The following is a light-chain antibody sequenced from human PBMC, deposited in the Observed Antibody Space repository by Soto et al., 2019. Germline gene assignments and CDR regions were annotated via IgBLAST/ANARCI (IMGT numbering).Light chain of an antibody. CDR1: QGISGV. J-gene: IGKJ4*01. CDR3: QHFNCYPPT. Sequence: AIQLTQSPSSLSASVGDRVTITCRASQGISGVLAWYQQKPGKPPKLLISGASSLQGGVPSRFSDSASGTDFTLTITSLQPEDFATYLCQHFNCYPPTFGGGTEVEIK. CDR2: GAS. V-gene: IGKV1-13*02.